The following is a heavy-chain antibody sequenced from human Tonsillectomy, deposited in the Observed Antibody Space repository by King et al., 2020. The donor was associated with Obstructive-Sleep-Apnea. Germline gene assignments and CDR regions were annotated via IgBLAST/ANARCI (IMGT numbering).Heavy chain of an antibody. CDR2: ISWNSYSI. CDR1: GFTFDDYA. Sequence: EVQLVESGGGLVQPGRSLRLSCAASGFTFDDYAMHWVRQAPGKGLEWVSGISWNSYSIDYGDSVKGRFTISRDNAKNSLYLQMNSLRAEDTASYYCARDNHGLDVWGQGTTVTVSS. CDR3: ARDNHGLDV. J-gene: IGHJ6*02. V-gene: IGHV3-9*01.